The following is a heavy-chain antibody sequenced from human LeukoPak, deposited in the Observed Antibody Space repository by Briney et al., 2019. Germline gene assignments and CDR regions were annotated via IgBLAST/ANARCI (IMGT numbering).Heavy chain of an antibody. CDR3: ARAPWGDYYGMDV. CDR1: GDSVSNNSAA. V-gene: IGHV6-1*01. D-gene: IGHD3-10*01. CDR2: TYYRFKCFS. J-gene: IGHJ6*02. Sequence: SQTLSVTCAISGDSVSNNSAAWNWIRQSPSRGLEWLGRTYYRFKCFSDYALSVKSRITINPDTSRNQFSLHLNSVIPEDTAVYYCARAPWGDYYGMDVWGQGTTVTVSS.